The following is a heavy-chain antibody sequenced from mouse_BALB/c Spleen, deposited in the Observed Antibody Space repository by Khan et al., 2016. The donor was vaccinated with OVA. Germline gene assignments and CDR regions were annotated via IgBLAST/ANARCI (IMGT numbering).Heavy chain of an antibody. D-gene: IGHD2-3*01. CDR3: ARGDGYYAGFAY. Sequence: QVQLKESGPELVRPGVSVKISCKGSGYTFTDYAMHWVKQSHAKSLEWIGVISTYSGNTNYNQKLKGQATMTVDKSTSTAFMELARLTSEDSAIYYCARGDGYYAGFAYWGQGTPVTVSA. CDR2: ISTYSGNT. J-gene: IGHJ3*01. CDR1: GYTFTDYA. V-gene: IGHV1S137*01.